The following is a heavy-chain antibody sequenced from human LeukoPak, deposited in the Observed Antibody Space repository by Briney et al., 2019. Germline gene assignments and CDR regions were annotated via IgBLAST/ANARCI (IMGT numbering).Heavy chain of an antibody. CDR1: GFTFSSYG. V-gene: IGHV3-33*01. D-gene: IGHD2-2*01. Sequence: GRSLRLSCAASGFTFSSYGMHWVRQAPGKGLEWVAVIWYDGSNKYYADSVKGRFTISRDNSKNTLYLQMNSLRAEDTAVYYCARDIGSSAIRAFDIWGQGTMVTVSS. CDR2: IWYDGSNK. J-gene: IGHJ3*02. CDR3: ARDIGSSAIRAFDI.